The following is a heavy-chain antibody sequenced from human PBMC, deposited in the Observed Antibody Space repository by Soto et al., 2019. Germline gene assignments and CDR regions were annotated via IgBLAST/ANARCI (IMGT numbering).Heavy chain of an antibody. CDR1: GFTFSSYS. Sequence: EVQLVESGGGLVQPGGSLRLSCAASGFTFSSYSVNWVRQAPGKGLEWVSYIGSSSGTIYYADSVKGRFTISRDNAKNSLYLQMNSLRDEDTAVYYCARDCTGGNCYSYFFDNWGQGTLVTVSS. D-gene: IGHD2-15*01. J-gene: IGHJ4*02. V-gene: IGHV3-48*02. CDR3: ARDCTGGNCYSYFFDN. CDR2: IGSSSGTI.